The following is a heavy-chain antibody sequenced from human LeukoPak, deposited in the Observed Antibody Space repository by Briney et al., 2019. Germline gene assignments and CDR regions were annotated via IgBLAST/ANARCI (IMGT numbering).Heavy chain of an antibody. CDR3: ARDEGSDYYDSLDY. D-gene: IGHD3-22*01. J-gene: IGHJ4*02. CDR1: GGSFSGYY. CDR2: INHSGST. V-gene: IGHV4-34*01. Sequence: SETLSLTCAVYGGSFSGYYWSWLRQPPGKGPEWIGEINHSGSTNYNPSLKSRVTISVDTSKNQFSLKLSSVTAADAAVYYCARDEGSDYYDSLDYWGQGTLVTVSS.